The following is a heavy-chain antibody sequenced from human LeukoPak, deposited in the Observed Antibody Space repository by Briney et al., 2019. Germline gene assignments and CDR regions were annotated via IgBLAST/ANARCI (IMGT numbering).Heavy chain of an antibody. CDR2: IYYSGST. CDR3: ARLPGATSNVDY. J-gene: IGHJ4*02. CDR1: GGSISSYF. V-gene: IGHV4-59*08. D-gene: IGHD1-26*01. Sequence: SETLSLTCTVSGGSISSYFWSCIRQPPGKGLEWIGYIYYSGSTNYNPSLKSRVTISVDTSKNQFSLKLSSVTAADTAVYYCARLPGATSNVDYWGQGTLVTVSS.